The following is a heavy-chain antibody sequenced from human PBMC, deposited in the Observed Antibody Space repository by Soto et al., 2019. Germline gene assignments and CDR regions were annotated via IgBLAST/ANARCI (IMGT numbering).Heavy chain of an antibody. J-gene: IGHJ4*02. V-gene: IGHV4-34*01. CDR1: GGSFSGYY. Sequence: QVQLQQWGAGLLKPSETLSLTCAVYGGSFSGYYWSWIRQPPGKGLEWTGEINHSGSTNYNPSLKSRVTISVATSKTQSDLKQRAVPAAETAVYYCARGGDYSDYWGQGTLVTVSS. D-gene: IGHD4-17*01. CDR3: ARGGDYSDY. CDR2: INHSGST.